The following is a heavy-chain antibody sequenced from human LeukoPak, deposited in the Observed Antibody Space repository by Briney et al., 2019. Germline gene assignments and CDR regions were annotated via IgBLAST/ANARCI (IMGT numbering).Heavy chain of an antibody. Sequence: GESLKISCKASGYSFTSYWIAWVRQMPGKGLEWMGIIYPGDSDTRYSPSFRGQVIISADESISPAFLQWSSLKTSDTAMYYCARAPTSLSNPYYFDYWGQGALVTVSS. CDR1: GYSFTSYW. D-gene: IGHD4-11*01. V-gene: IGHV5-51*01. CDR2: IYPGDSDT. J-gene: IGHJ4*02. CDR3: ARAPTSLSNPYYFDY.